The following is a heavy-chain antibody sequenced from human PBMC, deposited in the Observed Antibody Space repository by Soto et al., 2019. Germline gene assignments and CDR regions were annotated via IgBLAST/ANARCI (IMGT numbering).Heavy chain of an antibody. Sequence: QVQLVQSGAEVKKPESSVKVSCKAPGGTFSTYAISWVRQAPGQGLEWMGGIIPMFGTANYAQRFQDRVTITADESTNTVYLKLRRLRSEDTAVYFCASGIQLWLRRINNGYSGWGQGTLVTVSS. CDR3: ASGIQLWLRRINNGYSG. V-gene: IGHV1-69*12. D-gene: IGHD5-18*01. CDR1: GGTFSTYA. CDR2: IIPMFGTA. J-gene: IGHJ4*02.